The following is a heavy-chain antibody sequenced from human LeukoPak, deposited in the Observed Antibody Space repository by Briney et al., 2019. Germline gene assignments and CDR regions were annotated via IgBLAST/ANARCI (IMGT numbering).Heavy chain of an antibody. V-gene: IGHV3-23*01. Sequence: GGSLRLSCAASGFTFSTYWMTWIRQAPGKGLEWVSSISTSGGSTYYADSVKGRFTISRDNSKNTLYLQMNSLRAEDTAVYYCAKGRTSGYYAHFDQWGQGTQVTVSS. CDR3: AKGRTSGYYAHFDQ. CDR2: ISTSGGST. J-gene: IGHJ4*02. D-gene: IGHD3-22*01. CDR1: GFTFSTYW.